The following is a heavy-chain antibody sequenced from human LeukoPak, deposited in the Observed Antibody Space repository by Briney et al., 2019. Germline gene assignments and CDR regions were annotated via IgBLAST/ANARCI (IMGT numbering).Heavy chain of an antibody. CDR1: GFTFSSHW. D-gene: IGHD4-17*01. J-gene: IGHJ1*01. V-gene: IGHV3-74*01. CDR2: INSDGSST. Sequence: GRSLRLSCAASGFTFSSHWMYWVRQAPGKGLVWVSLINSDGSSTSYADSVKGRFTISRDNAKNTLYLQVNSLRVEDTAVYYCASPQSGDYGALYFQHWRQGTLVTVSS. CDR3: ASPQSGDYGALYFQH.